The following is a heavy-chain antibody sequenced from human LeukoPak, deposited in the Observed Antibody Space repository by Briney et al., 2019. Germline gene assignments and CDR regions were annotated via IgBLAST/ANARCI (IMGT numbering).Heavy chain of an antibody. D-gene: IGHD2-2*02. CDR2: INPNSGGT. J-gene: IGHJ6*02. CDR1: GYTFTGYY. CDR3: ATDPRGYCSSTSCYRARTSSLNYYYYGMDV. V-gene: IGHV1-2*02. Sequence: ASVKVSCKASGYTFTGYYMHWVRQAPGQGLEWMGWINPNSGGTNYAQKFQGRVTMTRDTSISTAYMELSRLRSDDTAVYYCATDPRGYCSSTSCYRARTSSLNYYYYGMDVWGQGTTVTVSS.